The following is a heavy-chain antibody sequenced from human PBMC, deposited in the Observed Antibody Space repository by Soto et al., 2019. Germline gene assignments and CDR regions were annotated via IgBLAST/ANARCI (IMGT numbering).Heavy chain of an antibody. V-gene: IGHV3-21*02. CDR3: ASLRSDASDI. J-gene: IGHJ3*02. CDR1: GFDFSYYT. CDR2: ISASSSHK. Sequence: EAQLVESGGRLVKPGEALRLSCVASGFDFSYYTMNWVRRAPGKGLECVSAISASSSHKDAAASVSGRFTCSRDNANNSLYLQTTNLRVEDTAVYYCASLRSDASDIWGQVALVSVSS. D-gene: IGHD4-17*01.